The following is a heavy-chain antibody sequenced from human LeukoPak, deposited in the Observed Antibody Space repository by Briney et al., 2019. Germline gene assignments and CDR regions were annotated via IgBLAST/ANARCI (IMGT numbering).Heavy chain of an antibody. J-gene: IGHJ4*02. V-gene: IGHV3-30*02. D-gene: IGHD4-17*01. CDR2: IRYDGSNK. CDR1: GFTFSSYG. CDR3: AKGALDGDYLDY. Sequence: TGGSLRLSCAASGFTFSSYGMHWVRQAPGKGLEWVAFIRYDGSNKYYADSVKGRFTISRDNSKNTLYLQMNSLRAEDTAVYYCAKGALDGDYLDYWGQGTQVTVSS.